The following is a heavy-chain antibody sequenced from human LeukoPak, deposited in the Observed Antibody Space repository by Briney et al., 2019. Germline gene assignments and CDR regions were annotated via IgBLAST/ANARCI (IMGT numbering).Heavy chain of an antibody. V-gene: IGHV4-34*01. J-gene: IGHJ3*02. CDR3: ARDWVEMATIHAFDI. CDR2: INHSGST. Sequence: PSETLSLTCAVYGGSFSDYYWSWIRQPPGKGLEWIGEINHSGSTNYNPSLTSRVTISVDTSKNQFSLKLSSVTAADTAVYYCARDWVEMATIHAFDIWGQGTMVTVSS. CDR1: GGSFSDYY. D-gene: IGHD5-24*01.